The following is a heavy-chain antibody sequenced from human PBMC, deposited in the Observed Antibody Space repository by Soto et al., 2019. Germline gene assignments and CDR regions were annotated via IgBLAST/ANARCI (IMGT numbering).Heavy chain of an antibody. V-gene: IGHV4-61*01. CDR1: GGSVSSGSYY. Sequence: SETLSLTCTVSGGSVSSGSYYWSWIRQPPGKGLEWIGYIYYSGSANYNPSLKSRVTISVDTSKNQFSLKLSSVTAADTAVYYCARDLGAAVIDYWGQGTLVTVSS. CDR3: ARDLGAAVIDY. CDR2: IYYSGSA. J-gene: IGHJ4*02. D-gene: IGHD6-13*01.